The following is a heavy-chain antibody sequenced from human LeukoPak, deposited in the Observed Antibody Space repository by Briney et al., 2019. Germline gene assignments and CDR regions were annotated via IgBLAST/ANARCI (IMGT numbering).Heavy chain of an antibody. CDR3: ARGYCSGGSCYSYYYYNYMDV. J-gene: IGHJ6*03. V-gene: IGHV4-39*07. CDR2: IHYSGST. CDR1: GGSISSSSYY. D-gene: IGHD2-15*01. Sequence: SETLSLNCTVSGGSISSSSYYWGWIRQPPGKGLEWIGSIHYSGSTNYNPSLKSRVTISVDTSKNLFSLKLSSVTAADTAVYYCARGYCSGGSCYSYYYYNYMDVWGKGTTVTVSS.